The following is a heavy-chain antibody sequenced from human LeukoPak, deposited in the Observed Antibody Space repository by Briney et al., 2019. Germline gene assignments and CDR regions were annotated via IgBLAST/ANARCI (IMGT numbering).Heavy chain of an antibody. D-gene: IGHD2-15*01. Sequence: GGSLRLSCAASGFTFSSYAMHWVRQAPGKGLEWVAVISYDGSNKYYADSVKGRFTISRDNSKNTLYLQMNSLRAEDTAVYYCATYCSGGSCYSDFDYWGQGTLVTVSS. CDR2: ISYDGSNK. V-gene: IGHV3-30-3*01. CDR3: ATYCSGGSCYSDFDY. J-gene: IGHJ4*02. CDR1: GFTFSSYA.